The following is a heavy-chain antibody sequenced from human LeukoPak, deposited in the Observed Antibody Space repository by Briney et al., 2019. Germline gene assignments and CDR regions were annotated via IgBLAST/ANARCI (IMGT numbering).Heavy chain of an antibody. CDR2: ISAYNVKT. J-gene: IGHJ3*01. V-gene: IGHV1-18*01. Sequence: APVKVSCTASGYTFTSYAISWVRQAPGQGLEWMGWISAYNVKTNYAQKLQGRGTMTPDTSTSTASMGLRRLRADDTAVYYCARVIAARAKGAFDVWSQETMVTVSS. D-gene: IGHD6-6*01. CDR1: GYTFTSYA. CDR3: ARVIAARAKGAFDV.